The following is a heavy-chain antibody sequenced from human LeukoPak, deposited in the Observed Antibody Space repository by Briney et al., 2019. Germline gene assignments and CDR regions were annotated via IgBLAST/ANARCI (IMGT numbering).Heavy chain of an antibody. D-gene: IGHD2-15*01. Sequence: SETLSLTCAVYGGSFSGYYWSWIRQPPGKGLEWIGEINHSGSTNYNPSLKSRVTISVDTSKNQFSLKLSSVTAADTAVYYCARDNVVVVAATTHYYYYGMDVWGQGTTVTVSS. CDR2: INHSGST. CDR3: ARDNVVVVAATTHYYYYGMDV. V-gene: IGHV4-34*01. J-gene: IGHJ6*02. CDR1: GGSFSGYY.